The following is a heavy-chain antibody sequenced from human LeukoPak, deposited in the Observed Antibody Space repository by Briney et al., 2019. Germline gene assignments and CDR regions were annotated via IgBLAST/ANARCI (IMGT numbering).Heavy chain of an antibody. J-gene: IGHJ6*02. D-gene: IGHD2-2*01. CDR2: MNPNSGNT. CDR1: GYTFTSYD. Sequence: ASVKVSCKASGYTFTSYDINWVRQATGQGLEWMGWMNPNSGNTGYAQKFQGRVTMTRNTSISTAYMELSSLRSEDTAVYYCARGSEDCSSTSCQYYYYYYGMDAWGQGTTVTVSS. V-gene: IGHV1-8*01. CDR3: ARGSEDCSSTSCQYYYYYYGMDA.